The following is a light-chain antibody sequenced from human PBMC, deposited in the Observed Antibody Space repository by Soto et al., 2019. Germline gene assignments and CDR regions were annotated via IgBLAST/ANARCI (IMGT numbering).Light chain of an antibody. CDR2: EGN. J-gene: IGLJ2*01. V-gene: IGLV2-23*01. CDR1: TSNVGSYNF. Sequence: QSALTQAASVSGSPGQSITISCTGTTSNVGSYNFVSWYQHHPGKGPKLIIYEGNKRPSGVSDRFSGSKSGNTAFLTISGLQAEVEADYSCCAYGGSSTYVVFGGGTKLTVL. CDR3: CAYGGSSTYVV.